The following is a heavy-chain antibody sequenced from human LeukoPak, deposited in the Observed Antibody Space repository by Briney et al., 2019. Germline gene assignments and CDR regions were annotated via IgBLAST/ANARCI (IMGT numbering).Heavy chain of an antibody. Sequence: SETLSLTCAVSGYSISSDNYWVWIRQPPGQGLEWTGGIYHSGSTYYNPSLKSRVTMSVDTSKNQFSLKLSSATAADTAVYYCARAPRDSSSSNYMRRFDYWGQGTLVTVSS. V-gene: IGHV4-38-2*01. J-gene: IGHJ4*02. CDR1: GYSISSDNY. CDR2: IYHSGST. CDR3: ARAPRDSSSSNYMRRFDY. D-gene: IGHD3-22*01.